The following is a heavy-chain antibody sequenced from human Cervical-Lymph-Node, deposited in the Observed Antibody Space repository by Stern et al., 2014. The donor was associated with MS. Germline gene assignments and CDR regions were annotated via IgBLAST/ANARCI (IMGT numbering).Heavy chain of an antibody. Sequence: VHLVESGGGVVQPGRSLRLSCAASGFTFSSYGMHWVRQAPGKGLEWVAVIWYDGSNKYYADSVKGRFTISRDNSKNTLYLQMNSLRAEDTAVYYCARAVAGPYEDWFDPWGQGTLVTVSS. V-gene: IGHV3-33*01. CDR3: ARAVAGPYEDWFDP. D-gene: IGHD6-19*01. CDR2: IWYDGSNK. J-gene: IGHJ5*02. CDR1: GFTFSSYG.